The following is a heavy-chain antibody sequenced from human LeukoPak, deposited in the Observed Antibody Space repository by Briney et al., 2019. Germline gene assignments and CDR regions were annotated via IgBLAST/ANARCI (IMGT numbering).Heavy chain of an antibody. D-gene: IGHD3-3*01. CDR1: GFTFSSYA. V-gene: IGHV3-23*01. CDR2: ISGSGGST. Sequence: PGGSLRLSCAASGFTFSSYAMSWVRQAPGKGREWVSAISGSGGSTYYADSVKGRFPISRDNSKNTLYLQMNSLRAEDTAVYYCAKDPGRGGFWSGYSDYWGQGTLVTVSS. J-gene: IGHJ4*02. CDR3: AKDPGRGGFWSGYSDY.